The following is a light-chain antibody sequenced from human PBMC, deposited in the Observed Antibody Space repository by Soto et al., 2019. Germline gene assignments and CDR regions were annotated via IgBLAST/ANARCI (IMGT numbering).Light chain of an antibody. Sequence: PGERATLSCRASQSVSSSYLAWYKQKPGQAPRLLIYGASSRATGIPNRFSGSGSGTDFTLTISRLEPEDFAVYFCQQYGSSPLTFGGGTKVEIK. J-gene: IGKJ4*01. V-gene: IGKV3-20*01. CDR2: GAS. CDR3: QQYGSSPLT. CDR1: QSVSSSY.